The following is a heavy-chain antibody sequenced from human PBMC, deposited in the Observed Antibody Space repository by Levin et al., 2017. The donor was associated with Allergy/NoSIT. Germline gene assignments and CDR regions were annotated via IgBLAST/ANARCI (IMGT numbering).Heavy chain of an antibody. CDR1: GGSFSGYY. Sequence: GSLRLSCAVYGGSFSGYYWSWIRQPPGKGLEWIGEINHSGSTNYNPSLKSRVTISVDTSKNQFSLKLSSVTAADTAVYYCARAEFGYSYYYYGMDVWGQGTTVTVSS. D-gene: IGHD5-18*01. CDR3: ARAEFGYSYYYYGMDV. CDR2: INHSGST. J-gene: IGHJ6*02. V-gene: IGHV4-34*01.